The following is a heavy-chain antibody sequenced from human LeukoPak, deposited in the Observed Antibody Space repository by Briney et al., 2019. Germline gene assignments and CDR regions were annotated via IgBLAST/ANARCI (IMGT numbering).Heavy chain of an antibody. J-gene: IGHJ5*02. CDR1: GYSITSGYY. V-gene: IGHV4-38-2*02. D-gene: IGHD2-21*01. Sequence: PSETLSLTCSVSGYSITSGYYWGWIRQPPGKGLEWIGTIYHSGSTYYNPSLKSRVTISVDTSKNQFSLKLSSVTAADTAVYYCARDSGPPYSPSNWFDPWGQGTLVTVSS. CDR3: ARDSGPPYSPSNWFDP. CDR2: IYHSGST.